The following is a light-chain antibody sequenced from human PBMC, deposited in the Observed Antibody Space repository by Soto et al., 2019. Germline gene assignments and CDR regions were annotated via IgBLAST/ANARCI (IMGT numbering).Light chain of an antibody. CDR2: DVT. CDR3: AAWDDSLNVYV. Sequence: QSALTQPASVSGSPGQSITVSCTGSSSDVGSYNYVSWYQQHPGKGPKLMIYDVTNRPSGVSDRFSGSKSGNTASLAISGFQSEDEADYYCAAWDDSLNVYVFGTGTKVTVL. J-gene: IGLJ1*01. CDR1: SSDVGSYNY. V-gene: IGLV2-14*03.